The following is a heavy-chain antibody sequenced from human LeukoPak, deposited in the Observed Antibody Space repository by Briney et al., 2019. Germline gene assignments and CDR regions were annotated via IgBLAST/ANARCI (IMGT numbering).Heavy chain of an antibody. CDR3: ARRGDCYSETHCVFDY. V-gene: IGHV4-39*07. Sequence: SSETLSLTCSVSGGSISSTYYYWGWIRQPPGKGLEWIGSIYFSGNTYYNPSLKSRVTISVDTSENHFSLRLSSVTAADTAVYYCARRGDCYSETHCVFDYWGRGTLVTVSS. J-gene: IGHJ4*02. CDR2: IYFSGNT. D-gene: IGHD2-21*02. CDR1: GGSISSTYYY.